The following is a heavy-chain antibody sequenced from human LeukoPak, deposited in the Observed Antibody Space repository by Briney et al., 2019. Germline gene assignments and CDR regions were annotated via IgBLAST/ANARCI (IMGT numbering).Heavy chain of an antibody. V-gene: IGHV3-23*01. J-gene: IGHJ4*02. CDR3: ARGLVPFDY. D-gene: IGHD6-19*01. Sequence: GGSLRLSCTTSGFTFSNYAMSWVRQAPGKGLEWVSGINGRGDSTVYADAVKGRFTISRDNSKNTLYLQMNSLRAEDTAVYYCARGLVPFDYWGQGTLVTVSS. CDR1: GFTFSNYA. CDR2: INGRGDST.